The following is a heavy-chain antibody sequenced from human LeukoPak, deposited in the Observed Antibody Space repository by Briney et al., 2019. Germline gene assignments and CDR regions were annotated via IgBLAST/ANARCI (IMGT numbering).Heavy chain of an antibody. CDR2: IRGKEYGGTI. CDR3: SRDRGIGYPSSWRGALYNFDY. Sequence: GGSLRLSCTASGFTCCDYAMSGFRQAPGKGREGGGFIRGKEYGGTIEYAASVKGRFTISRDDSRSIAYLQMNSLKIEDTAVYYCSRDRGIGYPSSWRGALYNFDYWGQGTLVTVSS. J-gene: IGHJ4*02. D-gene: IGHD6-13*01. CDR1: GFTCCDYA. V-gene: IGHV3-49*03.